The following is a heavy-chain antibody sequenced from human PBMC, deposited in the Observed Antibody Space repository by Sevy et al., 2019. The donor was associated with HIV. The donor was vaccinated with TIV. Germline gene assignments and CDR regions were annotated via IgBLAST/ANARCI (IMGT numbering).Heavy chain of an antibody. Sequence: GGSLRLSCAASEFTFSTYAMNWVRQAPGKGLEWVSFISSSSNYIYYADSVKGRFTISRDNAKNLLYLQMNSLRAEYTAVYYCAKRLVSWDGMDVWGQGTTVTVSS. CDR1: EFTFSTYA. CDR2: ISSSSNYI. J-gene: IGHJ6*02. D-gene: IGHD1-20*01. V-gene: IGHV3-21*01. CDR3: AKRLVSWDGMDV.